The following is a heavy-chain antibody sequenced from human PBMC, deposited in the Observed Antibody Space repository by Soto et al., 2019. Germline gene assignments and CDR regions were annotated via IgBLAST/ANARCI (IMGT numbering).Heavy chain of an antibody. CDR2: IIPILGIA. CDR1: GGTFSSYT. D-gene: IGHD3-10*01. CDR3: ASEGQERTVAFGY. Sequence: GASVKVSCKASGGTFSSYTISWVRQAPGQGLEWMGRIIPILGIANYAQKFQGRVTITADKSTSTAYMELSSLRSEDTAVYYCASEGQERTVAFGYWGQGTLVTVSS. J-gene: IGHJ4*02. V-gene: IGHV1-69*02.